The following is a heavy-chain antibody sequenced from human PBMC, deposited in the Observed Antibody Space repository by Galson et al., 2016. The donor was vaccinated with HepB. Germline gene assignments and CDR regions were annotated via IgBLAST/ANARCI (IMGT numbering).Heavy chain of an antibody. CDR2: IWYDGSMK. CDR3: ARFLGGIIVFGPDSAFDI. Sequence: SLRLSCAASGFIFGDSGMHWVRQAPGKGLEWVAVIWYDGSMKYYADSVKGLFTISRDNFKNTLYLQMDSVRAEDTAVYYCARFLGGIIVFGPDSAFDIWGQGTMVTVSS. V-gene: IGHV3-33*01. J-gene: IGHJ3*02. CDR1: GFIFGDSG. D-gene: IGHD3-16*02.